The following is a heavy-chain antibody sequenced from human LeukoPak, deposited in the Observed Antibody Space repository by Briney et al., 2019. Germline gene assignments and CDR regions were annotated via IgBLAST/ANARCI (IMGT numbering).Heavy chain of an antibody. V-gene: IGHV1-8*03. J-gene: IGHJ3*02. CDR3: ATSVLRYFDWLGDDAFDI. CDR2: MNPNSGNT. CDR1: GYTFTSYD. Sequence: ASVKVSCKASGYTFTSYDINWVRQATGQGLEWMGWMNPNSGNTGYAQKFQGRVTITRNTSISTAYMELSSLRSADTAVYYCATSVLRYFDWLGDDAFDIWGQGTMVTVSS. D-gene: IGHD3-9*01.